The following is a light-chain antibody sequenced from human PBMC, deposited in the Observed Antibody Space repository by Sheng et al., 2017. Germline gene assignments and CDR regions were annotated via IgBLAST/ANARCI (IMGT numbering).Light chain of an antibody. J-gene: IGLJ3*02. CDR3: AAWDDSLSGPM. Sequence: QSALTQPASVSGSPGQSITISCTGSSSNIGAGYDVHWYQQLPGNSPQILIYGNSNRPSGVPDRFSGSKSGTSASLAISGLRSEDEADYYCAAWDDSLSGPMFGGGTKLTVL. CDR1: SSNIGAGYD. V-gene: IGLV1-40*01. CDR2: GNS.